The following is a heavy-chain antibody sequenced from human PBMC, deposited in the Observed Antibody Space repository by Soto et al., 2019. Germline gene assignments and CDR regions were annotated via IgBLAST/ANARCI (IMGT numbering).Heavy chain of an antibody. CDR1: GFTFSSYA. CDR3: AKTNYGTGSGCFDP. V-gene: IGHV3-23*01. D-gene: IGHD3-10*01. Sequence: GGSLRLSCTASGFTFSSYAMSWVRQAPGKGLEWVSGMIVSGGSTYYADSVKGRFTISRDNSKNTLYLQMNSLRAEDTAVYYCAKTNYGTGSGCFDPWGQGTMVTVSS. J-gene: IGHJ5*02. CDR2: MIVSGGST.